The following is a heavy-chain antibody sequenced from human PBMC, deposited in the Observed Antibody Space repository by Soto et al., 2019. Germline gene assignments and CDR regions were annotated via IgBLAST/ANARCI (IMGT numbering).Heavy chain of an antibody. V-gene: IGHV3-33*01. D-gene: IGHD5-12*01. J-gene: IGHJ6*02. Sequence: GGSLRLSCAASAFIFRSYGMHWVRQAPGKGLEWVAVIWYDGSNKYYADSVKGRFTISRDNSKNTLYLQMNSLRAEDTAVYYCARDLYSGYGGGYYYYAMDVWGQGTTVTVSS. CDR3: ARDLYSGYGGGYYYYAMDV. CDR2: IWYDGSNK. CDR1: AFIFRSYG.